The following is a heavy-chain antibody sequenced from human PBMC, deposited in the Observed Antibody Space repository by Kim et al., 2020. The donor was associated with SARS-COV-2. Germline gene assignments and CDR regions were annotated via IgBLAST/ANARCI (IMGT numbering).Heavy chain of an antibody. J-gene: IGHJ4*02. D-gene: IGHD6-13*01. CDR3: ARQDSSWYGFDY. V-gene: IGHV5-51*01. Sequence: RYSPSFQGQVTTSVDKSISTAYLQWTSLKASDTAIYYCARQDSSWYGFDYWGQGTLVTVSS.